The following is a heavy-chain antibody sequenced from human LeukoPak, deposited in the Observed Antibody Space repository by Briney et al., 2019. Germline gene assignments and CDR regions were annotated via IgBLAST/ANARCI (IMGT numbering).Heavy chain of an antibody. D-gene: IGHD5-12*01. Sequence: GGSLRLSCAASGFTFSNYGMHWVRQAPGKGLEWVAFISYDGGNKYYTDSVKGRFTISRDNAKNSLYLQMNSLRAEDTAVYYCARAPQVAYFDYWGQGTLVTVSS. J-gene: IGHJ4*02. CDR1: GFTFSNYG. CDR3: ARAPQVAYFDY. CDR2: ISYDGGNK. V-gene: IGHV3-30*03.